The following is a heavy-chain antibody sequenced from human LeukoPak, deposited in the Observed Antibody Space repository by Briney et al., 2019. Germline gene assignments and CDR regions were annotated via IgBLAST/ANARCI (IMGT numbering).Heavy chain of an antibody. D-gene: IGHD3-22*01. Sequence: ASVKVSCKASGYTFTGYYMHWVRQAPGQGLEWMGWINSNSGGTNYAQKFQGRVTMTRDTSISTAYMELSSLRSDDTAVYYCARYSSGRPPFDYWGQGTLVTVSS. J-gene: IGHJ4*02. V-gene: IGHV1-2*02. CDR1: GYTFTGYY. CDR3: ARYSSGRPPFDY. CDR2: INSNSGGT.